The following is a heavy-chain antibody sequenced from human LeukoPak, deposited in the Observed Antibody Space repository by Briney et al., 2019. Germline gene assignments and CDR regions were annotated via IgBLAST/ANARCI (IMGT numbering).Heavy chain of an antibody. Sequence: SETLSLTCTASGGSISDYSWTWLRQPAGKGLEWIGLIYANGSSNYNPSLKSRVTMSADTSKNQFSLKLSSVTATDTAVYYCARVLHYYESSRSFGFDFWGQGTLVTVSS. CDR3: ARVLHYYESSRSFGFDF. CDR1: GGSISDYS. J-gene: IGHJ4*02. D-gene: IGHD3-22*01. CDR2: IYANGSS. V-gene: IGHV4-4*07.